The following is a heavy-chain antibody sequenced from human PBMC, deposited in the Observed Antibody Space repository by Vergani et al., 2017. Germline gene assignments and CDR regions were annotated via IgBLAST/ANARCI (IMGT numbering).Heavy chain of an antibody. CDR3: ARGGSGWYSPIYYYYYGMDV. D-gene: IGHD6-19*01. Sequence: QVQLVQSGAEVKKPGSSVKVSCKASGGTFSSYAISWVRQAPGQGLEWMGGIIPIFGTANYAQKFQGRVTITADKSTSTAYMELSSLRSEDTGVYYCARGGSGWYSPIYYYYYGMDVWGQGTTVTVSS. J-gene: IGHJ6*02. CDR2: IIPIFGTA. CDR1: GGTFSSYA. V-gene: IGHV1-69*06.